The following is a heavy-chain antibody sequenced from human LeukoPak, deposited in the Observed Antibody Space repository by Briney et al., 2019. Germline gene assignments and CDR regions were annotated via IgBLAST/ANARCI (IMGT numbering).Heavy chain of an antibody. CDR1: GFTFSNAW. CDR2: IKSKTGGGTT. CDR3: TTDIRYCSSTSCYSNDY. D-gene: IGHD2-2*02. Sequence: PGGSLRLSCAASGFTFSNAWMSWVRQAPGKGLEWVGRIKSKTGGGTTDYAAPVKGRFTISRDDSKNTLYLQMNSLKTEDTAVYYCTTDIRYCSSTSCYSNDYWGQGTLVTVSS. V-gene: IGHV3-15*01. J-gene: IGHJ4*02.